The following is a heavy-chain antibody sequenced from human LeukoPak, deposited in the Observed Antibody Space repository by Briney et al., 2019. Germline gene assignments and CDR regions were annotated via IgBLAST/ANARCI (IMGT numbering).Heavy chain of an antibody. V-gene: IGHV3-30-3*01. D-gene: IGHD1-26*01. Sequence: GGSLRLSCEASGFSLSSYAFHWVRQAPGKGLEWVSFVSFDGRNKNYADSVRGRFTISRDNSKNTLYLQMNSVTHEDTAVYFCVRIVGHTTTDFWGQGTIVTVSS. CDR2: VSFDGRNK. CDR1: GFSLSSYA. J-gene: IGHJ4*02. CDR3: VRIVGHTTTDF.